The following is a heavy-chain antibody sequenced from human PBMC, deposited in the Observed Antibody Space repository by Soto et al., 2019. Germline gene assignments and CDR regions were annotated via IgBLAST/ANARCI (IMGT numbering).Heavy chain of an antibody. V-gene: IGHV3-23*01. D-gene: IGHD6-13*01. J-gene: IGHJ4*02. Sequence: HPGGSLRLSCAASGFTFSSYAMSWVRQAPGKGLEWVSAISGSGGSTYYADSVKGRFTISRDNSKNTLYLQMNSLRAEDTAVYYCAKPPPYSSSWYSERYGYWGQGTLVTVSS. CDR1: GFTFSSYA. CDR3: AKPPPYSSSWYSERYGY. CDR2: ISGSGGST.